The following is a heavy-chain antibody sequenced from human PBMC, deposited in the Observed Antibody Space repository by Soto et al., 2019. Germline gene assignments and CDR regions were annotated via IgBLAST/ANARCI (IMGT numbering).Heavy chain of an antibody. CDR3: ARYYGSGSYYVNDAFDI. J-gene: IGHJ3*02. CDR2: IYYSGST. Sequence: PSETLSLTCTVSGGSISSYYWSWIRQPPGKGLEWIGYIYYSGSTNYNPSLKSRVTISVDTSKNQFSLKLSSVTAADTAVYYCARYYGSGSYYVNDAFDIWGQGTMVTVSS. V-gene: IGHV4-59*01. D-gene: IGHD3-10*01. CDR1: GGSISSYY.